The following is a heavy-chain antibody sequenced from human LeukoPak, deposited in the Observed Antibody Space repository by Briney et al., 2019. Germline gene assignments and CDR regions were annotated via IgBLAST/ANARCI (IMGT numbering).Heavy chain of an antibody. CDR3: ARSSNIAARLRYYYMDV. CDR2: IYTSGST. V-gene: IGHV4-4*07. CDR1: GGSISSYY. Sequence: SETLSLTCTVSGGSISSYYWSWIRQPAGKGLEWIGRIYTSGSTNYNPSLKSRVTMSVDTSKNQFSLKLSSVTAADTAVYYCARSSNIAARLRYYYMDVWGKGTTVTVSS. J-gene: IGHJ6*03. D-gene: IGHD6-6*01.